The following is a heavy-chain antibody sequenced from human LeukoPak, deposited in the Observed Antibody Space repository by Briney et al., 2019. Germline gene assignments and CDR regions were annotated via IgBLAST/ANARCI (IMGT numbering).Heavy chain of an antibody. Sequence: GGSLRLSCAASGFTFSSYWMSWVRQAPGKGLEWVSSISSSSSYIYYADSVKGRFTISRDNAKNSLYLQMNSLRAEDTAVYYCARDRGGSSWYYYFDYWGQGTLVTVSS. D-gene: IGHD6-13*01. V-gene: IGHV3-21*01. CDR3: ARDRGGSSWYYYFDY. CDR2: ISSSSSYI. J-gene: IGHJ4*02. CDR1: GFTFSSYW.